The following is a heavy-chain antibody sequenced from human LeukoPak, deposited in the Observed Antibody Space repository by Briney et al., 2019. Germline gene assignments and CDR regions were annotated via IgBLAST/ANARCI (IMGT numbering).Heavy chain of an antibody. CDR2: IYYTGST. D-gene: IGHD3-10*01. J-gene: IGHJ3*02. CDR1: GGSISSLY. V-gene: IGHV4-59*08. Sequence: SETLSLTCSVSGGSISSLYWSWIRQPPGKGLEWIGYIYYTGSTNYNPSLKSRVTMFVDMSKNQFSLKLSSVTAADTAVYYCARRQTTMVRGSDAFDIWGQGTMVTVSS. CDR3: ARRQTTMVRGSDAFDI.